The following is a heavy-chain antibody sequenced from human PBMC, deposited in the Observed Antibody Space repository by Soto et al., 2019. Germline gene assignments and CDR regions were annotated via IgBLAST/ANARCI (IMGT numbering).Heavy chain of an antibody. V-gene: IGHV1-18*01. D-gene: IGHD2-15*01. Sequence: ASVKVSCKASGYTFISYGITWVRQAPGQGLEWMGWISAYNGNTNYAQKLQGRVTMSTDTSTSTAYMELRSLRSDDTAVYYCARVVFVDFQLESGVDCSGDSCYHYYGMDIWG. CDR2: ISAYNGNT. CDR3: ARVVFVDFQLESGVDCSGDSCYHYYGMDI. J-gene: IGHJ6*02. CDR1: GYTFISYG.